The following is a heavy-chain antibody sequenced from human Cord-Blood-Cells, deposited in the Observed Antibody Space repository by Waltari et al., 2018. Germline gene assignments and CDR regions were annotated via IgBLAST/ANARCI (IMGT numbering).Heavy chain of an antibody. Sequence: QVQLLQSGAEVKTPGASVKVSCKASGYPFPGYHLHWLRRAPGQGLEWMGWINPNSGGTNYAQKFQGWVTMTRDTSISTAYMELSRLRSDDTAVYYCARRFSGYSSGWFDYWGQGTLVTVSS. CDR3: ARRFSGYSSGWFDY. CDR1: GYPFPGYH. J-gene: IGHJ4*02. D-gene: IGHD6-19*01. V-gene: IGHV1-2*04. CDR2: INPNSGGT.